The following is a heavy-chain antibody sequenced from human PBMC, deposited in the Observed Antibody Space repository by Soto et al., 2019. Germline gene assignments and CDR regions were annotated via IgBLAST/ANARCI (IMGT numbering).Heavy chain of an antibody. J-gene: IGHJ5*02. V-gene: IGHV4-34*01. CDR2: INHTGGT. CDR1: GGSFNGYY. CDR3: ATRITVFGLLIPPFDH. D-gene: IGHD3-3*01. Sequence: PXATLSLTCAVYGGSFNGYYWNWIRQPPGKGLEWIGEINHTGGTHYNPSLKSRVTMSVDTSKNQFSLRLSSVTAADTAIYYCATRITVFGLLIPPFDHWGQGTQVTVSS.